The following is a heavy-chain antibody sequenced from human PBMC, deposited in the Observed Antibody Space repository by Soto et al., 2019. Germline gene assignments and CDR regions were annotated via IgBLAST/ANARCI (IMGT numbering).Heavy chain of an antibody. J-gene: IGHJ6*03. CDR3: AKDLITIFGVVNHYMDV. D-gene: IGHD3-3*01. Sequence: SGGSLRLSCAASGFTFSSYAMSWVRQAPGKGLEWVSAISGSGGSTYYADSVKGRFTISRDNSKNTLYLQMNSLRAEDTAVYYCAKDLITIFGVVNHYMDVWGKGTTVTVSS. CDR2: ISGSGGST. V-gene: IGHV3-23*01. CDR1: GFTFSSYA.